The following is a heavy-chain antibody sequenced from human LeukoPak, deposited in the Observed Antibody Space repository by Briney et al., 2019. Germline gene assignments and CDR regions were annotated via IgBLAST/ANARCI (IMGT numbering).Heavy chain of an antibody. CDR3: ARGPYCGGDCYSDTRLYYYYYYMDV. V-gene: IGHV1-69*06. Sequence: ASVKVSCKASGYTFTSHYMHWVRQAPGQGLEWMGGIIPIFGTANYAQKFQGRVTITADKSTSTAYMELSSLRSEDTAVYYCARGPYCGGDCYSDTRLYYYYYYMDVWGKGTTVTVSS. CDR2: IIPIFGTA. J-gene: IGHJ6*03. D-gene: IGHD2-21*02. CDR1: GYTFTSHY.